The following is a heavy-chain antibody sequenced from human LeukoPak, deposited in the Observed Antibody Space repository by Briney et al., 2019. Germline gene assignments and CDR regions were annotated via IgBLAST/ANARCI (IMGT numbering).Heavy chain of an antibody. J-gene: IGHJ5*02. CDR1: GGSISSSSYY. D-gene: IGHD3-10*01. V-gene: IGHV4-39*07. Sequence: SETLSLTCTVSGGSISSSSYYWGWIRQPPGKGLEWIGSIYYSGSTYYNPSLKSRVTISVDTSKNQFSLKLSSVTAADTAVYYCATEGRYYYGSGSSNWFDPWGQGTLVTVSS. CDR2: IYYSGST. CDR3: ATEGRYYYGSGSSNWFDP.